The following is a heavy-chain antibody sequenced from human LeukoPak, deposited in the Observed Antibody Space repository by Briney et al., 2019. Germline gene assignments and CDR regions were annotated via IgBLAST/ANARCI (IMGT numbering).Heavy chain of an antibody. CDR2: IKEDGSEK. V-gene: IGHV3-7*03. Sequence: PGGSLRLSCAASGFIFSNYWMSWVRQAPGKGLEWVANIKEDGSEKYYVDSVKGRFTVSRDNVKNSLFLQMNSLRVDDTAVYYCAKSGSSVFWSWGQGTLVTVSS. CDR3: AKSGSSVFWS. J-gene: IGHJ5*02. D-gene: IGHD3-3*02. CDR1: GFIFSNYW.